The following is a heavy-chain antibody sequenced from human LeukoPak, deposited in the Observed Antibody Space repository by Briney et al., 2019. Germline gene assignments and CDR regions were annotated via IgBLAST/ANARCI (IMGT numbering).Heavy chain of an antibody. CDR3: ASIGGLAARSYYYYMDV. J-gene: IGHJ6*03. D-gene: IGHD6-6*01. V-gene: IGHV1-69*13. CDR1: GGTFSSYD. CDR2: IIPIFGTA. Sequence: SVKVSCKASGGTFSSYDISWVRQAPGQGLEWMGGIIPIFGTANYAQKFQGRVTITADESTSTAYMELSSLGSEDTAVYYCASIGGLAARSYYYYMDVWGKGTTVTVSS.